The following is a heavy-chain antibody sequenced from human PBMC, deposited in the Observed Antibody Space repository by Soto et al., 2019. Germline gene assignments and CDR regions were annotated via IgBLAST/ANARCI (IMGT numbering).Heavy chain of an antibody. CDR3: AKRGSGSQFDF. CDR2: ISGSGDST. Sequence: GGSLRLSCVASGFTFSSYWMSWVRQAPGKGLEWVSVISGSGDSTYYADSVKGRFTISRDNSKNTLYLQMNSLRADDTAVYYCAKRGSGSQFDFWGQGTLVTVSS. V-gene: IGHV3-23*01. D-gene: IGHD1-26*01. J-gene: IGHJ4*02. CDR1: GFTFSSYW.